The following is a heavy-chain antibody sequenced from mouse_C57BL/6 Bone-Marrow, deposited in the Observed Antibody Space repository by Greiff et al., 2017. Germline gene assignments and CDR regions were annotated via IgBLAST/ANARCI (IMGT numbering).Heavy chain of an antibody. Sequence: VQLQQSGAELVRPGASVKLSCTASGFNIKDYYMHWVKQRPEQGLEWIGRIDPEDGDTEYAPKLQGKATTTADTSSNSAYLQLSSLTSEDTAVYYCTTDYGSSWGFAYWGQGTLVTVSA. V-gene: IGHV14-1*01. CDR1: GFNIKDYY. CDR3: TTDYGSSWGFAY. D-gene: IGHD1-1*01. J-gene: IGHJ3*01. CDR2: IDPEDGDT.